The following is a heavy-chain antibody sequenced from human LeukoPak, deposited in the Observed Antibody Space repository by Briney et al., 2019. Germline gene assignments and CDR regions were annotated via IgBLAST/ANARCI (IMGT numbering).Heavy chain of an antibody. V-gene: IGHV3-64D*09. CDR1: GLTFSGYG. CDR2: ISSNGGST. Sequence: GGSLRLSCSASGLTFSGYGMHWVCLAPGKGLEYVSAISSNGGSTYYIDSVKGRFIISRDNSKNTLDLQMSSLRTEDTAVYYCVKGRGYSGYDASLLDYWGRGTLVTVSS. CDR3: VKGRGYSGYDASLLDY. J-gene: IGHJ4*02. D-gene: IGHD5-12*01.